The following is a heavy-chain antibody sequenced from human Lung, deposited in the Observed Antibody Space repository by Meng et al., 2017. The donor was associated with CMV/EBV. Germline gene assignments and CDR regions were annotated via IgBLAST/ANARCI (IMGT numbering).Heavy chain of an antibody. V-gene: IGHV4-4*02. CDR1: GVSISSNIR. J-gene: IGHJ4*02. D-gene: IGHD1-26*01. CDR3: ARGKQDAWELLAY. Sequence: QSQPTGSGPTLVKPSGTLSLTCGVSGVSISSNIRWTWVRHPPGKGLEWIGDIDDSGSTNYNPSLNSRISISLDKSKNHFSLKVNSVTAADTAVYYCARGKQDAWELLAYWGQGALVTVSS. CDR2: IDDSGST.